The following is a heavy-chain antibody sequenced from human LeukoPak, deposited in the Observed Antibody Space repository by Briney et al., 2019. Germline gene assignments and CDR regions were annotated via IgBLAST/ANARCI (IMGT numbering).Heavy chain of an antibody. J-gene: IGHJ4*02. CDR1: GFTFSSYG. D-gene: IGHD3-22*01. CDR3: AKLITMIVVAYFDY. CDR2: ISGSGGST. V-gene: IGHV3-23*01. Sequence: GGSLRLSCAASGFTFSSYGMSWVRQAPGKGLEWVSAISGSGGSTYYADSVKGRFTISRDNSKNTLYLQMNSLRAEDTAVYYCAKLITMIVVAYFDYWGQGTLVTVSS.